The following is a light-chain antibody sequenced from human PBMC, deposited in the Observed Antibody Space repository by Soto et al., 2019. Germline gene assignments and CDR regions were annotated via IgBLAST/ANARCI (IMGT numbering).Light chain of an antibody. CDR3: QSYDSSNQNVV. J-gene: IGLJ2*01. V-gene: IGLV6-57*01. Sequence: NFMLTQPHSVSESPGKTVTISCTRSSGSIASNYVQWYQQRPGSSPTTVIYEDNQRPSGVPDRFSGSIDSSSNSASLTISGLPTEDEADYYWQSYDSSNQNVVFGGGTQLTVL. CDR1: SGSIASNY. CDR2: EDN.